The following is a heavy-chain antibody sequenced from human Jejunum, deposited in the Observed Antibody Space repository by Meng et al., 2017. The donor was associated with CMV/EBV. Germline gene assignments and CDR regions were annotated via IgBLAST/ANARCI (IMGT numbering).Heavy chain of an antibody. Sequence: SLKISCAASGFPFNTYAMSWVRQAPGKGLEWVSIIYAAGSSIYYTDSVKGRFTISRDDSKKTLYLQMSSLRVEDTAVYYCAKDQEIWGQGTLVTVSS. V-gene: IGHV3-23*03. J-gene: IGHJ4*02. CDR3: AKDQEI. CDR1: GFPFNTYA. CDR2: IYAAGSSI. D-gene: IGHD5-24*01.